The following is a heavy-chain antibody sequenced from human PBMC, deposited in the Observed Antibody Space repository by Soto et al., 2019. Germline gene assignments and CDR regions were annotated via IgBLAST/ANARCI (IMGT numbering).Heavy chain of an antibody. CDR2: INHSGST. V-gene: IGHV4-34*01. CDR3: ARGRSRYSNTFHTRLDP. Sequence: NPSETLSLTCAVYGESLSGFHWNWIRQPPGKGLEWIGEINHSGSTTYSPSLESRVTISRDTSRNQFSLKLSSVTAADTAVYYCARGRSRYSNTFHTRLDPWGQGALVTVSS. CDR1: GESLSGFH. J-gene: IGHJ5*02. D-gene: IGHD2-2*01.